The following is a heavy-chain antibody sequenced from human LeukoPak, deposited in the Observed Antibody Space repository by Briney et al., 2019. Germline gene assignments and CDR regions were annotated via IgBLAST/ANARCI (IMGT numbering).Heavy chain of an antibody. V-gene: IGHV4-59*01. CDR3: ARLRRAGWLEYYFDY. J-gene: IGHJ4*02. Sequence: SETLSLTCTISGGSISSYYWSWIRQPPGKGLEWIGYMYYSGSTNYNPSLKSRVTISVDTSKNQFSLKLSSVTAADTAVYYCARLRRAGWLEYYFDYWGQGTLVTVSS. D-gene: IGHD6-19*01. CDR2: MYYSGST. CDR1: GGSISSYY.